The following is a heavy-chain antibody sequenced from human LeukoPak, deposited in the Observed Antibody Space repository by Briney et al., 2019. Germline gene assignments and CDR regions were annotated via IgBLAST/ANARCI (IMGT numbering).Heavy chain of an antibody. CDR3: AKSGGYGLIDY. J-gene: IGHJ4*02. Sequence: SETLPLTCAVSGASITDSGYYWGWIRQPPGKGLEWIGNIYSSGSTYYNASLQSRVTISIDTSKNQFSLRLNSVTAADTAMYYCAKSGGYGLIDYWGQGTRVTVSS. D-gene: IGHD1-26*01. CDR2: IYSSGST. V-gene: IGHV4-39*01. CDR1: GASITDSGYY.